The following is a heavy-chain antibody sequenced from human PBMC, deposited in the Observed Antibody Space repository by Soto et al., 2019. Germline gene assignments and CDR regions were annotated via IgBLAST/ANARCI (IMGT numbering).Heavy chain of an antibody. CDR2: ISGYNGDT. D-gene: IGHD6-19*01. CDR1: GYSFISYG. V-gene: IGHV1-18*01. J-gene: IGHJ4*02. Sequence: QVQLVQSGAEVKKPGASVKVSCKTSGYSFISYGISWVRQAPGQGREWMGWISGYNGDTKYVQNFQDRVTMTTDTSTSTAYMELRSLRSADTAVYYCARDNSVTVPGTDYFDYWVQGILVTVSS. CDR3: ARDNSVTVPGTDYFDY.